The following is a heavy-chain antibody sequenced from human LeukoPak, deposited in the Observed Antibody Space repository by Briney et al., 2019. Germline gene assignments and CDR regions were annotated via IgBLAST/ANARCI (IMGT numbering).Heavy chain of an antibody. V-gene: IGHV1-2*02. J-gene: IGHJ4*02. CDR1: GYTFTDYY. CDR2: INPNSGGT. CDR3: ARANVRFLEWLPGY. Sequence: ASVKVSCKASGYTFTDYYLHWVRQAPGQGLEWMGWINPNSGGTNYAQKFQGRVTMTRDTSISTAYMELSRLRSDDTAVYYCARANVRFLEWLPGYWGQGTLVTVSS. D-gene: IGHD3-3*01.